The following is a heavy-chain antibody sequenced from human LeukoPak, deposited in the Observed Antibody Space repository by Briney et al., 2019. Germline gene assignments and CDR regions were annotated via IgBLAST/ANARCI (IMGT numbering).Heavy chain of an antibody. CDR3: ARVRWLQYTGEYHYYYMDV. Sequence: SETLSLTCAVYGGSFSGYYWSWICQPPGKGLEWIGEINHSGSTNYNPSLKSRVTISVDTSKNQFSLKLSSVTAADTAVYYCARVRWLQYTGEYHYYYMDVWGKGTTVTVSS. CDR2: INHSGST. J-gene: IGHJ6*03. CDR1: GGSFSGYY. V-gene: IGHV4-34*01. D-gene: IGHD5-24*01.